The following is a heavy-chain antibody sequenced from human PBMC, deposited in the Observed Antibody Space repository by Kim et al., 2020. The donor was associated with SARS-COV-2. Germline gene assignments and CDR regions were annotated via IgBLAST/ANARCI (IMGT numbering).Heavy chain of an antibody. D-gene: IGHD2-2*01. CDR2: INHSGSN. CDR3: ARGLGPYCSSSSCYGMEV. V-gene: IGHV4-34*01. CDR1: GGSFSGYY. J-gene: IGHJ6*01. Sequence: SETLSLTCAVYGGSFSGYYWTWIRQPPGKGLEWIGEINHSGSNDYNTSLKSRITISLDGSNNQFSLKLTSLTAADTAVYYCARGLGPYCSSSSCYGMEV.